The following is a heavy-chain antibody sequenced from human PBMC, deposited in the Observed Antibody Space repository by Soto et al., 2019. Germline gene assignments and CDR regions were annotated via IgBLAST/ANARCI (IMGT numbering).Heavy chain of an antibody. CDR1: GGSLFGDY. CDR3: ARTRRLENWFDP. CDR2: INSDGNT. D-gene: IGHD2-2*01. Sequence: TLSLTCTVSGGSLFGDYCTWIRQPAGGGLEWIGRINSDGNTNYSPSLKSRVTMSVDPSRKHFSLNLTSVTAADTASYSGARTRRLENWFDPWGPGIQVTVSS. V-gene: IGHV4-4*07. J-gene: IGHJ5*02.